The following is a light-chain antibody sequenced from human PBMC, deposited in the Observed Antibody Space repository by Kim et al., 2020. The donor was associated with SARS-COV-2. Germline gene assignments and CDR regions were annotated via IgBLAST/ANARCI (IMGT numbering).Light chain of an antibody. CDR2: QDT. J-gene: IGLJ1*01. CDR1: KLGDKY. V-gene: IGLV3-1*01. CDR3: QAWDSGITYV. Sequence: SPGQQASITCAGDKLGDKYVCWYQQKPGQSPVLVIYQDTKRPSGIPGRFSGSKSGNTATLTIGGTQAMDEADYYCQAWDSGITYVFGTGTKVTVL.